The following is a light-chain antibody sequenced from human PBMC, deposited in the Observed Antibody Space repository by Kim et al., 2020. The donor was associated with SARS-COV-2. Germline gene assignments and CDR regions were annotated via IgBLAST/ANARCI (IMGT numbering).Light chain of an antibody. CDR3: QAWDSSTGGV. J-gene: IGLJ3*02. CDR2: QDN. Sequence: SYELTQPPSVSVSPGQTASITCSGDKLGDKYACWYQQKPGQSPVLVIYQDNKRPSGIPERFSGSNSGNTATLTISGTQAMDEADYYCQAWDSSTGGVFG. V-gene: IGLV3-1*01. CDR1: KLGDKY.